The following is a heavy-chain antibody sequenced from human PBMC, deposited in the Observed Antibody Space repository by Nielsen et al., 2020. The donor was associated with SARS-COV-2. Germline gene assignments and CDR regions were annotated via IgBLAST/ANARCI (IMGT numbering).Heavy chain of an antibody. Sequence: ASVKVSCKASGYTFTSYDINWVRQATEQGLEWMGWMNPNSGNTGYAQKFQGRVTMTEDTSTDTAYMELSSLRSEDMAVYYCATVSRGYSGYDYGGYFDYWGQGTLVTVSS. CDR2: MNPNSGNT. D-gene: IGHD5-12*01. CDR1: GYTFTSYD. V-gene: IGHV1-8*01. CDR3: ATVSRGYSGYDYGGYFDY. J-gene: IGHJ4*02.